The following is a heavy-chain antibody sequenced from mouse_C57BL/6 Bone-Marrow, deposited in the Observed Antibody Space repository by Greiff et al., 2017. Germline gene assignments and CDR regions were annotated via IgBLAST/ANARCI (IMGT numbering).Heavy chain of an antibody. CDR2: INPSSGYT. V-gene: IGHV1-7*01. CDR3: AREGYDGYYPY. Sequence: QVHVKQSGAELAKPGASVKLSCKASGYTFTSYWMHWVKQRPGQGLEWIGYINPSSGYTKYNQKFKDKATLTAAKSSSTAYMQLSSLTYEDSAVYYCAREGYDGYYPYWCQGTTLTVSS. D-gene: IGHD2-3*01. CDR1: GYTFTSYW. J-gene: IGHJ2*01.